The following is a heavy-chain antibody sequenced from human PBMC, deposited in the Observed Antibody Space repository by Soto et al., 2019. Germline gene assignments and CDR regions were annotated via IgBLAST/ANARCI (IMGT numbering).Heavy chain of an antibody. J-gene: IGHJ4*02. Sequence: ASVKVSCKASGYTFTNYAIHWVRQAPGQRLEWMGWINAGYGNTMYSQKFQGRVTITIDTSATTAYMELSSLRSEDTAVYYCASCPSQDAFCMFFDYWGQGALVTVSS. CDR2: INAGYGNT. CDR1: GYTFTNYA. V-gene: IGHV1-3*01. CDR3: ASCPSQDAFCMFFDY. D-gene: IGHD3-16*01.